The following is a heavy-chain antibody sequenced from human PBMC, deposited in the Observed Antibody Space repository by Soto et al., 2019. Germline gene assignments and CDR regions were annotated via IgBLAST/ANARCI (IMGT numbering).Heavy chain of an antibody. CDR1: GGSVSSGSYY. CDR3: ARDTAMVVSSYYFDY. CDR2: IYYSGST. J-gene: IGHJ4*02. Sequence: SETLSLTCTVSGGSVSSGSYYWSWIRQPPGKGLEWIGYIYYSGSTNYNPSPKSRVTISVDTSKNQFSLKLSSVTAADTAVYYCARDTAMVVSSYYFDYWGQGTLVTVSS. D-gene: IGHD5-18*01. V-gene: IGHV4-61*01.